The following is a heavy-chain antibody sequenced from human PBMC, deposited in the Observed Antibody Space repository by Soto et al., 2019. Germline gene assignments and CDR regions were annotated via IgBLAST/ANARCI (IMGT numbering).Heavy chain of an antibody. Sequence: PGGSLRLSCAASGFTFSSYSMNWVRQAPGKGLEWVSSISSSSSYIYYADSVKGRFTISRDNAKNSLYLQMNSLRAEDTAVYYCARDRPHPSIAADHDAFDIWGQGTMVTVSS. CDR1: GFTFSSYS. J-gene: IGHJ3*02. V-gene: IGHV3-21*01. D-gene: IGHD6-6*01. CDR2: ISSSSSYI. CDR3: ARDRPHPSIAADHDAFDI.